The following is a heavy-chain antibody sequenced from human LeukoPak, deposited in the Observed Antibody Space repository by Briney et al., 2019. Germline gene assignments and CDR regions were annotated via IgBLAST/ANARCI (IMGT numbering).Heavy chain of an antibody. D-gene: IGHD6-13*01. J-gene: IGHJ6*03. CDR2: ISAYNGNT. Sequence: ASVKVSCKASGYTFTSYGISWVRQAPGQGLEWMGWISAYNGNTNYTQKLQGRVTMTTDTSTSTAYMELRSLRSDDTAVYYCAREKTGYSSSWYDYYYYYMDVWGKGTTVTVSS. CDR3: AREKTGYSSSWYDYYYYYMDV. CDR1: GYTFTSYG. V-gene: IGHV1-18*01.